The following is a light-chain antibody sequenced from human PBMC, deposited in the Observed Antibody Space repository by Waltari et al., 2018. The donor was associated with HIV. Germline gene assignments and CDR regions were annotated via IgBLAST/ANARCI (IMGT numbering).Light chain of an antibody. CDR1: QSIRTW. CDR3: QQYNAYSS. CDR2: KAS. Sequence: DIQMTQSPSTLSASIGDRVTITCRATQSIRTWLAWYKQKPGKAPQLLVYKASNLGSGVPSRFSGSGSGTEFTLTISSLQPDDFATYYCQQYNAYSSFGQGTKLEMK. V-gene: IGKV1-5*03. J-gene: IGKJ2*04.